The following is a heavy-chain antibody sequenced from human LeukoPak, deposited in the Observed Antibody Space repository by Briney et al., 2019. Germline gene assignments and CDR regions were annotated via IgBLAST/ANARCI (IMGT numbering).Heavy chain of an antibody. CDR2: IQYVGSSI. D-gene: IGHD3-3*01. V-gene: IGHV3-30*02. CDR1: AFNPSIHG. Sequence: GRCLTLSCAAAAFNPSIHGVHCVRPPPSRGRGWVAYIQYVGSSIYYVESVKGRFTGSRDNSKNILFLQMKSLRAEDTAVYYCARRHTIFGVVTVNDFEFWGQGTLVTVSS. J-gene: IGHJ4*02. CDR3: ARRHTIFGVVTVNDFEF.